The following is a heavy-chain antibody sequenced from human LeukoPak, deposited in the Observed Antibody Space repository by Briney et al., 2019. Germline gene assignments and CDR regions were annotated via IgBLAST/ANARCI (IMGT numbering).Heavy chain of an antibody. CDR3: ARRPYCSSTSCYYYYMDV. CDR2: IYHSGST. Sequence: SSETLSLTCAVSGYSISSGYCWGWIRQPPGKGLEWIGSIYHSGSTYYNPSLKSRVTISVDTSKNQFSLKLSSVTAADTAVYYCARRPYCSSTSCYYYYMDVWGKGTTVTVSS. CDR1: GYSISSGYC. J-gene: IGHJ6*03. V-gene: IGHV4-38-2*01. D-gene: IGHD2-2*01.